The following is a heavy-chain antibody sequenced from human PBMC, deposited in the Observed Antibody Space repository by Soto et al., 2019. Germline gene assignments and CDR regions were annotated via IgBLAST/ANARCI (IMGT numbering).Heavy chain of an antibody. V-gene: IGHV3-48*02. Sequence: GGSLRLSCAASGFTFSSYSMNWVRQAPGKGLEWVSYISSSSSTIYYADSVKGRFTISRDNAKNSLYLQMNSLRDEDTAVYYCARDYYGSGSYPDYFDYWGQGTLVTVSS. CDR3: ARDYYGSGSYPDYFDY. CDR1: GFTFSSYS. CDR2: ISSSSSTI. J-gene: IGHJ4*02. D-gene: IGHD3-10*01.